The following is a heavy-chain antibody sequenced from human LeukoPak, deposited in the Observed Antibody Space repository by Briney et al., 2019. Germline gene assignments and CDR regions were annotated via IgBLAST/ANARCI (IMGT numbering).Heavy chain of an antibody. CDR1: GFTFSSYS. CDR3: ASGADILTGYYGY. J-gene: IGHJ4*02. V-gene: IGHV3-21*01. CDR2: ISSSSSYI. Sequence: PGGSLRLSCAASGFTFSSYSMNWVRQAPGKGLEWVPSISSSSSYIYYAGSVKGRFTISRDNAKNSLYLQMNSLRAEDTAVYYCASGADILTGYYGYWGQGTLVTVSS. D-gene: IGHD3-9*01.